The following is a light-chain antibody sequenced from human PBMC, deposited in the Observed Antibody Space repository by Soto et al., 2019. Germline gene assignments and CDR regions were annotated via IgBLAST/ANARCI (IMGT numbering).Light chain of an antibody. CDR2: GSS. J-gene: IGKJ2*01. CDR1: QSVSNNY. Sequence: EVVLTQSPGTLSLSPGERATLSCRASQSVSNNYFDWYQQKPGQAPRLLIFGSSDSATGIPDRFSGSGSGTDFVLLSSRLELEDFAVYYCLQDGSSPQYTFGQGNKLEIK. CDR3: LQDGSSPQYT. V-gene: IGKV3-20*01.